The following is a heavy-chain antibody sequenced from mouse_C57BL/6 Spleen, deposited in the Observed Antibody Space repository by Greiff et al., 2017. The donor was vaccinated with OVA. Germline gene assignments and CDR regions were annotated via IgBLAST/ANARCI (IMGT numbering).Heavy chain of an antibody. CDR1: GFTFSSYT. D-gene: IGHD1-1*01. CDR2: ISGGGGNT. CDR3: ARHLYYGSSYYYAMDY. Sequence: EVKVVESGGGLVKPGGSLKLSCAASGFTFSSYTMSWVRQTPEKRLEWVATISGGGGNTYYPDSVKGRFTISRDNAKNTLYLQMSSLRSEDTALYYCARHLYYGSSYYYAMDYWGQGTSVTVSS. J-gene: IGHJ4*01. V-gene: IGHV5-9*01.